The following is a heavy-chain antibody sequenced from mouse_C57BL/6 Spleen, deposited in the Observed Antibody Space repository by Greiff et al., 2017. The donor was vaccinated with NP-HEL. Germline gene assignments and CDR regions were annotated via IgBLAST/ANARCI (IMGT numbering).Heavy chain of an antibody. V-gene: IGHV5-17*01. CDR1: GFTFSDYG. CDR3: ARRLIVYENYFDY. Sequence: EVKVVESGGGLVKPGGSLKLSCAASGFTFSDYGMHWVRQAPEKGLEWVAYISSGSSTIYYADTVKGRFTISRDNAKNTLFLQMTSLRSEDTAMYYCARRLIVYENYFDYWGQGTTLTVSS. D-gene: IGHD1-1*01. CDR2: ISSGSSTI. J-gene: IGHJ2*01.